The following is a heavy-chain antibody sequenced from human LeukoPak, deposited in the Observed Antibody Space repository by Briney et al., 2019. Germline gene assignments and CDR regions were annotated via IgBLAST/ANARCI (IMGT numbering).Heavy chain of an antibody. Sequence: PGGSLRLSCAASGFSFSNYAIHWVRQAPGKGLEWVTVVSYDGINTYYADSVKGRFTISRDNSKNTLYLQMNSLRAEDTAVYYCARVAPLRYYGSGNWFDPWGQGTLVTVSS. D-gene: IGHD3-10*01. V-gene: IGHV3-30*14. CDR2: VSYDGINT. CDR1: GFSFSNYA. J-gene: IGHJ5*02. CDR3: ARVAPLRYYGSGNWFDP.